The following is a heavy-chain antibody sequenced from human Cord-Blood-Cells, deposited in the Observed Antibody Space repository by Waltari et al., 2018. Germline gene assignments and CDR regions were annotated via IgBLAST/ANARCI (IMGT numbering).Heavy chain of an antibody. J-gene: IGHJ4*02. CDR2: ISGSGGST. CDR3: AKEVGATSSSWTDY. D-gene: IGHD6-13*01. CDR1: GFTFSSYA. V-gene: IGHV3-23*01. Sequence: CAASGFTFSSYAMSWVHQAPGKGLEWVSAISGSGGSTYYADSVKGRFTISRDNSKNTLYLQMNSLRAEDTAVYYCAKEVGATSSSWTDYWGQGTLVTVSS.